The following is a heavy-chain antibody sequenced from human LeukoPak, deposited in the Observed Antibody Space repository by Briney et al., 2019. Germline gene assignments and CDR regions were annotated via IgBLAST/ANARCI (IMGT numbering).Heavy chain of an antibody. J-gene: IGHJ4*02. Sequence: GGSLRLSCVASGFTFNIYAMTWVRQAPGKGLEWLSAISGSGISTYHAESVKGRYTISRDNSKNTLYLQMNSLRAEDTAVYYCAKNLCDGIAAYHYWGQGTLVTVSS. V-gene: IGHV3-23*01. CDR1: GFTFNIYA. D-gene: IGHD6-13*01. CDR3: AKNLCDGIAAYHY. CDR2: ISGSGIST.